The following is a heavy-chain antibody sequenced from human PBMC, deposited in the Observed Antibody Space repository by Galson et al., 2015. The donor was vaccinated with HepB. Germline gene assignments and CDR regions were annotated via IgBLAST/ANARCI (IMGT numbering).Heavy chain of an antibody. J-gene: IGHJ4*02. Sequence: SVKVSCKASGGTFSSYAISWVRQAPGQGVEWMGGIIPIFGTANYAQKFQGRVTITADESKSTAYMELSSLRSEDTAVYYCARDTSDSSGYYYKLYWGQGTLVTVSS. CDR1: GGTFSSYA. D-gene: IGHD3-22*01. V-gene: IGHV1-69*13. CDR3: ARDTSDSSGYYYKLY. CDR2: IIPIFGTA.